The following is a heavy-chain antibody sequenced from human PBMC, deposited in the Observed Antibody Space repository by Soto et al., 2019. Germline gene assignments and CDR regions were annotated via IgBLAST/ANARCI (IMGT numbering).Heavy chain of an antibody. D-gene: IGHD3-22*01. CDR1: GGSFSFYY. V-gene: IGHV4-34*01. Sequence: QVQLHQWGAGLLKPSETLSLTCAVSGGSFSFYYWSWIRQPPGKELEWIGEINHSGSTNYNSSLKSRVIISVDTSKNQFSLKLSSVTAADTAVDYCATRFYDSSGYYLFYFDSWGQGTLVTVSS. J-gene: IGHJ4*02. CDR2: INHSGST. CDR3: ATRFYDSSGYYLFYFDS.